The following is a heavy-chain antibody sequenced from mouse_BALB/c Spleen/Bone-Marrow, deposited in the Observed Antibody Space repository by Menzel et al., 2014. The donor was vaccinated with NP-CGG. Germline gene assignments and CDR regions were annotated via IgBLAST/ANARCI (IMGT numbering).Heavy chain of an antibody. J-gene: IGHJ3*01. CDR3: ARYWDAY. CDR2: IDPRTANT. CDR1: DYTFTSYW. D-gene: IGHD4-1*01. Sequence: QFQLQQSGAELAKPGASVKMSCKVSDYTFTSYWIHLVKQRPGQGLEWIGYIDPRTANTEYSLKFKDKATLTADKSSSTAYMQLSSLTSEDSAVYYCARYWDAYWGQGTLVTVSA. V-gene: IGHV1-7*01.